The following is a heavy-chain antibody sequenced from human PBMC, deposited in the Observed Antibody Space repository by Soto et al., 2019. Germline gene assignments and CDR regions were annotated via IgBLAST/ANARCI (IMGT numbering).Heavy chain of an antibody. J-gene: IGHJ4*02. V-gene: IGHV1-69*01. CDR2: VIPILGQA. CDR3: ARVGGVGAPPGADY. D-gene: IGHD1-26*01. CDR1: GGIFSSYA. Sequence: QVQLVQSGAEVKKPGSSVKVSCKASGGIFSSYAISWLRQAPGQGLEWMGAVIPILGQAYCAQNFQDRVTITADESTRTAYMDLISLRSDDTAVYFCARVGGVGAPPGADYWGQGTLVTVSS.